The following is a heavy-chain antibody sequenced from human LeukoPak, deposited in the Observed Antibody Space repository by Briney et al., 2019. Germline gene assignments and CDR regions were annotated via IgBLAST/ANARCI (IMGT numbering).Heavy chain of an antibody. D-gene: IGHD5-24*01. Sequence: SGTLSLTCSVSGGSISSSSYFWGWIRQPPGKGLECIGSIYYSGSTYYNPSLKSRVTISVDTSKNHFSLKLSSVTAADTAVYYCASQKDGYSFDYWGQGTLVTVSS. CDR3: ASQKDGYSFDY. J-gene: IGHJ4*02. CDR2: IYYSGST. V-gene: IGHV4-39*02. CDR1: GGSISSSSYF.